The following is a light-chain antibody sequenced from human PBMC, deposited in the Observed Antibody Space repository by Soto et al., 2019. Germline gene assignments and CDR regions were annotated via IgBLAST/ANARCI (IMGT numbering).Light chain of an antibody. J-gene: IGKJ1*01. CDR3: QHYGTSLSWT. Sequence: ETVLTQSPGTLSLSPGERDTLSCRASQSVTSSYLAWYQQKPGQAPRLLIYGASSRATGIPDRFSGSGSGTDFTLTISRLEPEDFAVYYCQHYGTSLSWTFGQGTKV. CDR2: GAS. CDR1: QSVTSSY. V-gene: IGKV3-20*01.